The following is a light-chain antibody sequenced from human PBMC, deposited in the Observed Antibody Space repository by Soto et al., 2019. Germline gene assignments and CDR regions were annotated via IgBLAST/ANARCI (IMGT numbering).Light chain of an antibody. Sequence: EIVLTQSPATLSVSPGEGATLSCRASQSVGSLLAWYQQKPGQAPRLLIYRASTRAAGLPDRFSGSGSETDFTLTISSLQSEDSAVYYCQQYNKWPITFGQGTRLEIK. CDR1: QSVGSL. CDR2: RAS. V-gene: IGKV3-15*01. J-gene: IGKJ5*01. CDR3: QQYNKWPIT.